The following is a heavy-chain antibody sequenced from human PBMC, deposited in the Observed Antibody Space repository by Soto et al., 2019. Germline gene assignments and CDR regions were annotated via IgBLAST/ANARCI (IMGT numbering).Heavy chain of an antibody. Sequence: QVQLQESGPGLVKPSETLSLTCTVSGGSVSSGSYYWSWIRQPPGKGLEWIGYIYYSESTNYNPSLKSRGTISVDTSKNQFSLKLSSVTAADTAVYYCARGSGPNDAFDIWGQGTMVTVSS. J-gene: IGHJ3*02. V-gene: IGHV4-61*01. CDR1: GGSVSSGSYY. CDR2: IYYSEST. D-gene: IGHD2-15*01. CDR3: ARGSGPNDAFDI.